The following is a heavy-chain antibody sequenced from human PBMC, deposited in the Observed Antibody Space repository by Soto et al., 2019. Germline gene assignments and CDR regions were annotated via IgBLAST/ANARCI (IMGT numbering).Heavy chain of an antibody. CDR1: GGTFSSYA. CDR2: IIPIFGTA. J-gene: IGHJ5*02. Sequence: SVKVSCKASGGTFSSYAISWVRQAPGQGLEWMGGIIPIFGTANYAQKFQGRVTITADKSTSTAYMELSSLRSEDTAVYYCARDLDSSSNWFDPWGQGTLVTVSS. CDR3: ARDLDSSSNWFDP. V-gene: IGHV1-69*06. D-gene: IGHD6-6*01.